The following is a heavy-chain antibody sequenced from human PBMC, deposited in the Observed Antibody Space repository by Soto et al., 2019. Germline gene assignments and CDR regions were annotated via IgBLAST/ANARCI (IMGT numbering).Heavy chain of an antibody. V-gene: IGHV4-61*01. CDR2: IYYSEST. CDR1: CGSISSGSYY. CDR3: ATSYGNAWYTY. D-gene: IGHD6-13*01. Sequence: SETLSLPCTVSCGSISSGSYYWSWIRQSPEKGLEWIGYIYYSESTYYNPSLKSRVTISVDRSKNQFALQLTSVTVEDTAVYYCATSYGNAWYTYWGQGTQVTVSS. J-gene: IGHJ4*02.